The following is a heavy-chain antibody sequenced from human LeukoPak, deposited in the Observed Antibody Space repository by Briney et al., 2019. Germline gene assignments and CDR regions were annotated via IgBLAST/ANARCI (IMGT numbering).Heavy chain of an antibody. Sequence: SGTLSLTCAVSGGSISSGSWWGWTRPPPGKGLEWIGEIHHSGSTNYNPSLKSRVTLSVDKSKNQLSLRLTSVTAADTAAYYCARGGDYRFDYWGQGTLVTVSS. CDR3: ARGGDYRFDY. CDR2: IHHSGST. V-gene: IGHV4-4*02. CDR1: GGSISSGSW. J-gene: IGHJ4*02. D-gene: IGHD4-17*01.